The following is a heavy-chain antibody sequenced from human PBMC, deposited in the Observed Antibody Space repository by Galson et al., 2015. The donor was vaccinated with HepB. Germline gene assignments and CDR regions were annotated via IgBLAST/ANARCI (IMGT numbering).Heavy chain of an antibody. CDR2: IIPIFGIA. CDR3: ARARGGSYPLGYSSGMDV. Sequence: SVKVSCKASGGSFSSYAISWVRQAPGQGLEWMGGIIPIFGIANYAQKFQGRVTITADKSTSTAYMELSSLRSEDTAVYYCARARGGSYPLGYSSGMDVWGQGTTVTVSS. J-gene: IGHJ6*02. CDR1: GGSFSSYA. D-gene: IGHD1-26*01. V-gene: IGHV1-69*10.